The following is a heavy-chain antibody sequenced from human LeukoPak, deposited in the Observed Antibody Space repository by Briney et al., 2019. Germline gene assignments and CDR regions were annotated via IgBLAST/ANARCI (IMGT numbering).Heavy chain of an antibody. J-gene: IGHJ3*02. V-gene: IGHV1-18*01. CDR2: ISAYNGNT. Sequence: ASVKVSCKASGYTFTNYGISWVRQAPGQGLEWMGWISAYNGNTNYAQKLQGRVTMTTDTSTSTAYMELRSLRSDDTAVYYCARGRRGVGGGGGGWAFDIWGQGTMVTVSS. D-gene: IGHD3-16*01. CDR1: GYTFTNYG. CDR3: ARGRRGVGGGGGGWAFDI.